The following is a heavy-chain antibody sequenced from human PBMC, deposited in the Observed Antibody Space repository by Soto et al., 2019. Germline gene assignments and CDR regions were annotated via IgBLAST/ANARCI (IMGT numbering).Heavy chain of an antibody. V-gene: IGHV4-30-2*01. CDR3: ARDSRSGYYLEY. CDR1: GDSISSGGYS. Sequence: QLQLQESGSGLVKPSQTLSLTCAVSGDSISSGGYSWNWIRQPPGKGLEWIGYIYHSGGTDYNPSLKSRVTSTVDSSHNPFSLKLNSVTAADTAVYYCARDSRSGYYLEYWGQGPLVTVSS. CDR2: IYHSGGT. J-gene: IGHJ4*02. D-gene: IGHD3-22*01.